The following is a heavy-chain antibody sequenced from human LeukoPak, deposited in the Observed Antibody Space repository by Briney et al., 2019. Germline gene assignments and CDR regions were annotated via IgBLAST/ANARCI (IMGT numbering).Heavy chain of an antibody. CDR1: TYSINSGYY. CDR3: ARSLPSGPIFGVVIKDY. J-gene: IGHJ4*02. Sequence: SETLSLTCTVSTYSINSGYYWGWIRQPPGKGLEWIGSIYHSGSAYYNPSLKSRVIMSIDTSRDQFSLKLSSVTAADTAVYYCARSLPSGPIFGVVIKDYWGQGTLVTVSS. CDR2: IYHSGSA. V-gene: IGHV4-38-2*02. D-gene: IGHD3-3*01.